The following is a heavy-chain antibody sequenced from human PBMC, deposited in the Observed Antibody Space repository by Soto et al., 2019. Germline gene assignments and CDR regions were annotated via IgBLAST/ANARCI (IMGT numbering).Heavy chain of an antibody. J-gene: IGHJ4*02. CDR1: GFSFSYYG. V-gene: IGHV3-30*18. Sequence: QVQLVESGGSVVQPGGSRRLSCAASGFSFSYYGLHWVRQAPGRGLEWLALITHDGYNRYYADSVKGRFTISRDNSKNTILLQMNSLKSEDTAVYYGAKGGSFDIWGQGTPVTVSS. D-gene: IGHD6-6*01. CDR2: ITHDGYNR. CDR3: AKGGSFDI.